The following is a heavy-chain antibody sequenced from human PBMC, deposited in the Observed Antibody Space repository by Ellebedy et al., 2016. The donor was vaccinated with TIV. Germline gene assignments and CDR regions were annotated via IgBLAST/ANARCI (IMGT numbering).Heavy chain of an antibody. V-gene: IGHV3-33*08. J-gene: IGHJ6*02. CDR3: ARDYCSSTSCFVYYYYGMDV. CDR1: GFTFSSYG. Sequence: PGGSLRLSCAASGFTFSSYGMHWVRQAQGKGLEWVAVIWYDGSNKYYADSVKGRFTISRDNSKNTLYLQMNSLRAEDTAVYYCARDYCSSTSCFVYYYYGMDVWGQGTTVTVSS. D-gene: IGHD2-2*01. CDR2: IWYDGSNK.